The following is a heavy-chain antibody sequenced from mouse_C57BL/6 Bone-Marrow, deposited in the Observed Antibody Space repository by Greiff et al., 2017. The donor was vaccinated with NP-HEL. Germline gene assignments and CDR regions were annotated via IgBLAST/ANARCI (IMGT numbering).Heavy chain of an antibody. V-gene: IGHV5-9*01. CDR1: GFTFSSYT. J-gene: IGHJ4*01. CDR3: ARPITTVVDYYAMDY. D-gene: IGHD1-1*01. Sequence: EVMLVESGGGLVKPGGSLKLSCAASGFTFSSYTMPWVRQTPEKRLEWVATISGGGGNTYYPDSVKGRFTISRDNAKNTLYLQMSSLRSGDTALYYCARPITTVVDYYAMDYWGQGTSVTVSS. CDR2: ISGGGGNT.